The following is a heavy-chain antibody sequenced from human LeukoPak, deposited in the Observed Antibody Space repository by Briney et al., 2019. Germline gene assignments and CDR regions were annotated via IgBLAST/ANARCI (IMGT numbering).Heavy chain of an antibody. CDR2: NYPGDSDT. CDR1: GYSFTSYW. CDR3: ARQGATRRSGHDAFDI. J-gene: IGHJ3*02. D-gene: IGHD6-6*01. Sequence: GESLKISCKGSGYSFTSYWIGWVRQMPGKGLEWMGINYPGDSDTRYSPSFQGQVTISADNSISTAYLQWSSLKASDTAMYYCARQGATRRSGHDAFDIWGQGTVVTVSS. V-gene: IGHV5-51*01.